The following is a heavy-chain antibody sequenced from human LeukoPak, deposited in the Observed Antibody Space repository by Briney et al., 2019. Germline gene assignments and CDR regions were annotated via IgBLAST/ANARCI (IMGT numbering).Heavy chain of an antibody. Sequence: KPSETLPLTCAVYGGSFSGYYWSWIRQPAGKGLEWIGRIYTSGSTNYNPSLKSRVTMSVDTSKNQFSLKLSSVTAADTAVYYCAREYYYDSSGYPRPFDYWGQGTLVTVSS. V-gene: IGHV4-4*07. CDR1: GGSFSGYY. CDR3: AREYYYDSSGYPRPFDY. J-gene: IGHJ4*02. CDR2: IYTSGST. D-gene: IGHD3-22*01.